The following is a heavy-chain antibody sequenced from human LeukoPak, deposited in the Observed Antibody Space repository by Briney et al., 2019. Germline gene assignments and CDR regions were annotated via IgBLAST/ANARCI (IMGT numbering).Heavy chain of an antibody. Sequence: ASVKVSCTASGGTFSSYAISWVRQAPGQGLEWMGWIITNTGNPTYAQGFTGRFVFSLDTSVSTAYLQISSLKAEDTAVYYCPRDWTVLRYFDRGPYFDYWGQGTLVTVSS. CDR1: GGTFSSYA. V-gene: IGHV7-4-1*02. J-gene: IGHJ4*02. CDR3: PRDWTVLRYFDRGPYFDY. CDR2: IITNTGNP. D-gene: IGHD3-9*01.